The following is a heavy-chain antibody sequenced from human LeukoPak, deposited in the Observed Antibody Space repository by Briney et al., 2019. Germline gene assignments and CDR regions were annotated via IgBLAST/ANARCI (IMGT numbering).Heavy chain of an antibody. J-gene: IGHJ4*02. D-gene: IGHD4-4*01. CDR2: IYYSGST. Sequence: PSETLSLTCTVSGGSISSGGYYWSWIRQHPGKGLEWIGYIYYSGSTYYNPSLKSRVTISVDTSKNQFSLKLSSVTAADTAVYYCARAGGYNNLKPTKFDYWGQGTLVTVSS. CDR1: GGSISSGGYY. V-gene: IGHV4-31*03. CDR3: ARAGGYNNLKPTKFDY.